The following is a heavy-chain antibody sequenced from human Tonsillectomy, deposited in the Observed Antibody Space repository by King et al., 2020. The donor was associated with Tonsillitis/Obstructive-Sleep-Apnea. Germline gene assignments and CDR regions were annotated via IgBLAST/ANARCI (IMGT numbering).Heavy chain of an antibody. V-gene: IGHV3-30*04. CDR2: ISYDGSNK. CDR3: ARATPPLGYCRSTSCYTLDY. CDR1: GFTFSSYA. Sequence: QLVQSGGGVVQPGRSLRLSCAASGFTFSSYAMHWVRQAPGKGLEWVAVISYDGSNKYYADSVKGRFTISRDNSKNTLYLQMNSLRAEDTAVYYCARATPPLGYCRSTSCYTLDYWGQGTLVTVSS. J-gene: IGHJ4*02. D-gene: IGHD2-2*02.